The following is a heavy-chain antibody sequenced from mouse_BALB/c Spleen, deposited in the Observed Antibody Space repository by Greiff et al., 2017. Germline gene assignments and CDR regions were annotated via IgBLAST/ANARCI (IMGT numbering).Heavy chain of an antibody. Sequence: QVQLKESGAELAKPGASVKMSCKASGYTFTSYWMHWVKQRPGQGLEWIGYINPSTGYTEYNQKFKDKATLTADKSSSTAYMQLSSLTSEDSAVYYCASHYYYGSSYADYWGQGTTLTVSS. CDR1: GYTFTSYW. D-gene: IGHD1-1*01. CDR3: ASHYYYGSSYADY. J-gene: IGHJ2*01. V-gene: IGHV1-7*01. CDR2: INPSTGYT.